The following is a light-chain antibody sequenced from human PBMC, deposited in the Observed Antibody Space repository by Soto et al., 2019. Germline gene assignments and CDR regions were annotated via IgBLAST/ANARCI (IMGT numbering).Light chain of an antibody. V-gene: IGKV3-11*01. CDR2: DAS. CDR3: QQRSNLFT. Sequence: EIELTQSPATLSLSPGERATLSCRASQSLSNFLAWYQQKPGQAPRLLIYDASNRSTGIPVRFSGSGSGTVFTLTSSILDPEDFAVYYCQQRSNLFTFGPGTTVEIK. J-gene: IGKJ3*01. CDR1: QSLSNF.